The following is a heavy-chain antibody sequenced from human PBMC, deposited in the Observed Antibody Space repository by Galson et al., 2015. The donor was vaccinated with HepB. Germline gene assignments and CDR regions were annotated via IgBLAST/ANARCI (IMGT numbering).Heavy chain of an antibody. V-gene: IGHV1-18*01. J-gene: IGHJ5*02. CDR3: ARERPYYDFWSGYQPSNWFDP. Sequence: SVKVSCKASGYTFTSYAISWVRQAPGQGLEWMGWTSAYNGNTNYAQKLQGRVTMTTDTSTSTAYMELRSLRSDDTAVYYCARERPYYDFWSGYQPSNWFDPWGQGTLVTVSS. D-gene: IGHD3-3*01. CDR1: GYTFTSYA. CDR2: TSAYNGNT.